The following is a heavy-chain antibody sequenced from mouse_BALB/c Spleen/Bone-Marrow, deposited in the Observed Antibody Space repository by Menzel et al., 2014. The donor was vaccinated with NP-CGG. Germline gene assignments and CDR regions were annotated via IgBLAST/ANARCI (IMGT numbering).Heavy chain of an antibody. CDR2: VNPNNGGT. CDR3: ARGPTTVVAYYYTLNH. Sequence: VQLKQSGPDLVKPGASVKISCKASGYSFTDYYMHWVKQSHGKSLEWIGRVNPNNGGTDYNQKFEGKAILTVDKSSSTAFMELRSLTSEDSAVYYCARGPTTVVAYYYTLNHWGQGTSVTVSS. D-gene: IGHD1-1*01. CDR1: GYSFTDYY. J-gene: IGHJ4*01. V-gene: IGHV1-34*01.